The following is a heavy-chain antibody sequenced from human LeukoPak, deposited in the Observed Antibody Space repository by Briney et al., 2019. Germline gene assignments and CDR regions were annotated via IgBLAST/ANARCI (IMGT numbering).Heavy chain of an antibody. J-gene: IGHJ4*02. CDR2: IYYSGST. CDR1: GGSISSSSYY. Sequence: SETLSLTCTVSGGSISSSSYYWGWIRQPPGKGLEWIGSIYYSGSTYYNPSLKSRVTISVDTSKNQFSLKLSSVTAADTAVYYCARDSGGGLLWFGELFFDYWGQGTLVTVSS. CDR3: ARDSGGGLLWFGELFFDY. D-gene: IGHD3-10*01. V-gene: IGHV4-39*07.